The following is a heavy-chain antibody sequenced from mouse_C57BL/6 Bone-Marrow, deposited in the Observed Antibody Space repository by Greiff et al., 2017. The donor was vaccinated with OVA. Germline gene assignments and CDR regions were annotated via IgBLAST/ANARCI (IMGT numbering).Heavy chain of an antibody. V-gene: IGHV2-6-1*01. D-gene: IGHD4-1*01. J-gene: IGHJ4*01. CDR3: ARQTGTNYAMDY. Sequence: VQLQQSGPGLVAPSQSLSITCTVSGFSLTSYGVHWVRQPPGKGLEWLVVIWSDGSTTYNSALKSRLSISKDNSTCQVFLKMNSLQTDDTAMYYCARQTGTNYAMDYWGQGTSVTVSS. CDR2: IWSDGST. CDR1: GFSLTSYG.